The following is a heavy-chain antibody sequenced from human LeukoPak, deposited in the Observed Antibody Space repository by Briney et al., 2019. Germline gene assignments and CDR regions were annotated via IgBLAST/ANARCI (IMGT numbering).Heavy chain of an antibody. V-gene: IGHV3-21*01. CDR1: GFTLSSRN. CDR2: IDSSDTNI. J-gene: IGHJ4*02. CDR3: ARGEWVTTTMV. Sequence: GGSLRLSCAASGFTLSSRNMNWVRQAPGNRPEWVSFIDSSDTNIFYGESVKGRFTISRDNAKNSLYLQMNSLRAEDTAVYYCARGEWVTTTMVWGQGTLVTVSS. D-gene: IGHD3-10*01.